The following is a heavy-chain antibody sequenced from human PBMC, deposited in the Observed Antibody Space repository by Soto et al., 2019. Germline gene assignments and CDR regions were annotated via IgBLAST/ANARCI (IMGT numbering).Heavy chain of an antibody. J-gene: IGHJ4*02. CDR3: ARDFGSWD. CDR1: GGSCSGCY. D-gene: IGHD3-3*01. Sequence: SETLSLTCAVYGGSCSGCYWSWIRQPPGKGLEWIGYIYYSGSTNYNPSLKSRVTISVDTSKNQLSLKLSSVTAADTAVYYCARDFGSWDWGQGTLVTVSS. CDR2: IYYSGST. V-gene: IGHV4-59*01.